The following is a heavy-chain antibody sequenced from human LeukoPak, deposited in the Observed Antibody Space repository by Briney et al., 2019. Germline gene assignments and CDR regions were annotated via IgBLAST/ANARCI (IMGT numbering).Heavy chain of an antibody. CDR3: ARDKTDYDSSGPSDY. J-gene: IGHJ4*02. CDR2: ISSSSSYI. CDR1: GFTFSSYS. V-gene: IGHV3-21*01. Sequence: GGSLGLSCAASGFTFSSYSMNWVRQAPGKGLEWVSSISSSSSYIYYADSVKGRFTISRDNAKNSLYLQMNSLRAEDTAVYYCARDKTDYDSSGPSDYWGQGTLVTVSS. D-gene: IGHD3-22*01.